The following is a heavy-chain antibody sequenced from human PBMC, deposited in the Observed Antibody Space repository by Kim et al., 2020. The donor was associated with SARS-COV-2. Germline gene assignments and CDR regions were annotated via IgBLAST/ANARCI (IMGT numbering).Heavy chain of an antibody. CDR2: I. CDR3: SRDLVRFGDYN. J-gene: IGHJ4*02. Sequence: IYYTDSVKGRFTISRDNAKNSLYLQMNNLRAEDTAVYYCSRDLVRFGDYNWGQGTLVTVSS. D-gene: IGHD3-10*01. V-gene: IGHV3-21*01.